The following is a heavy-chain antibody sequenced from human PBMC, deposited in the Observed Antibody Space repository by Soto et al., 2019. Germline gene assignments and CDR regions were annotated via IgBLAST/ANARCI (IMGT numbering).Heavy chain of an antibody. CDR1: GYTFTIYS. CDR3: ARDLPPVDY. Sequence: AASVKLSCKASGYTFTIYSMHWVRQAPGQRLEWMGWINAGNGNTKYSQKFQGRVTITRDTSASTAYMEPSSLRSEDTAVYYCARDLPPVDYWGQGTLVTVSS. J-gene: IGHJ4*02. V-gene: IGHV1-3*01. CDR2: INAGNGNT.